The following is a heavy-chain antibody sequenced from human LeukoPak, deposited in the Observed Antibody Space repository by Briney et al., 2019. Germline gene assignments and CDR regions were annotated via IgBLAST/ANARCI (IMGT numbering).Heavy chain of an antibody. V-gene: IGHV4-59*01. J-gene: IGHJ1*01. CDR1: GGSISTYY. CDR3: ARGGAARLHFQN. D-gene: IGHD6-6*01. Sequence: SETLSLTCTVSGGSISTYYWNWIRQPPGKGLEWVGYIYHSGSTNYNPSLQSRVTISVDTSKNQFSLNLNSVTAADTAVYYCARGGAARLHFQNWGQGTLVTVSS. CDR2: IYHSGST.